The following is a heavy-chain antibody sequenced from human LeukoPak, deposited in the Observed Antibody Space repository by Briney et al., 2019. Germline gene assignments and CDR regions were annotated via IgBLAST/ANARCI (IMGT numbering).Heavy chain of an antibody. CDR3: ARDYPWFDS. J-gene: IGHJ5*01. V-gene: IGHV4-59*01. CDR2: AHSGGTT. D-gene: IGHD3-16*02. Sequence: PSETLSLTRTVSGASSSAYYWSWIRQSPGKELTWIGFAHSGGTTKYNPSLKGRVSISVDTSKNQVSLRLTSATPADTAVYYCARDYPWFDSWGQGALVTVSS. CDR1: GASSSAYY.